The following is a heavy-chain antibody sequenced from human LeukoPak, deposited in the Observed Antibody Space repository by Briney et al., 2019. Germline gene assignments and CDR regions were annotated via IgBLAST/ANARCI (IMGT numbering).Heavy chain of an antibody. V-gene: IGHV1-24*01. CDR2: FDPEDGET. Sequence: ASVKVSCKVSGYTLTELSTHWVRQAPGKGREWMGGFDPEDGETIYAQKFQGRVTMTEDTSTDTAYMELSSLRSEDTAVYYCATAHYYGSGSYKVGRFDPWGQGTLVTVSS. CDR1: GYTLTELS. CDR3: ATAHYYGSGSYKVGRFDP. J-gene: IGHJ5*02. D-gene: IGHD3-10*01.